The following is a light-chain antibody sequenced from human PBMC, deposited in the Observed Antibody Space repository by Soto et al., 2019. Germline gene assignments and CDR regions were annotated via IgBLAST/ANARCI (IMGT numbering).Light chain of an antibody. CDR1: SSDVGGYDS. J-gene: IGLJ1*01. CDR3: SSYTIRATVV. Sequence: QSALTQPASVSGSPGQSITISCTGPSSDVGGYDSVSWYHKQPDNAPIRIIYGVTNRPSGVSSRFSGSKSGNTASLTISGLRTDDEADYFCSSYTIRATVVFGPGTKGTVL. CDR2: GVT. V-gene: IGLV2-14*01.